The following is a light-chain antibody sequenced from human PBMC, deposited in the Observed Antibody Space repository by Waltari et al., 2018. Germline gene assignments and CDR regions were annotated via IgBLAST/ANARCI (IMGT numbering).Light chain of an antibody. CDR1: NYTSGLNL. CDR3: ATWDISQSKRQL. CDR2: EDD. Sequence: QSMLTRPTSVYAAPGQRATASCTGDNYTSGLNLVSWSQQLPGTAPKLLIYEDDKRPSGIPDRFSGSKSGTSATLAITGLQTGDEADYYCATWDISQSKRQLFGGGTKVTVL. V-gene: IGLV1-51*02. J-gene: IGLJ2*01.